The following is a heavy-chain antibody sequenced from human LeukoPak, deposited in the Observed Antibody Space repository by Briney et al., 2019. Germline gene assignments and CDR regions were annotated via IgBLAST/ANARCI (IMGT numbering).Heavy chain of an antibody. CDR2: ISGSGAST. CDR3: AKDLAFWSGYYIRYFQH. D-gene: IGHD3-3*01. CDR1: GFTFSTNA. J-gene: IGHJ1*01. Sequence: GGSLRLSCLTSGFTFSTNAMSWVRQAPGKGLEWISGISGSGASTYYADSVTGRFTISRDNSRNTLYLQMNSLRGDDTAVYYCAKDLAFWSGYYIRYFQHWGQGTLVTVSS. V-gene: IGHV3-23*01.